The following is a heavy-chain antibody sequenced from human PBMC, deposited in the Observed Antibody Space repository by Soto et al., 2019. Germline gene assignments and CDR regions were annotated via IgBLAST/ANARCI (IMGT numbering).Heavy chain of an antibody. J-gene: IGHJ6*02. D-gene: IGHD1-1*01. Sequence: QVQLVQSGAEVKKPGSSVKVSCKASGGTFSSYAISWVRQAPGQGLEWMGGIIPIFGTANYAQKFQGRVTNTADASTSTAYTELSSLRSEDTAVYYCAGLSAATCYYYYGMDVWGQGTTVTVSS. CDR2: IIPIFGTA. V-gene: IGHV1-69*01. CDR3: AGLSAATCYYYYGMDV. CDR1: GGTFSSYA.